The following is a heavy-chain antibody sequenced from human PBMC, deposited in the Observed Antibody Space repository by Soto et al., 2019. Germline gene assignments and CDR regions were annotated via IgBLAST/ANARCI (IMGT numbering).Heavy chain of an antibody. CDR2: IKKDGSEK. Sequence: GGSLRLSCAASGFTFSSYWMSWVRQAPGKGLEWVANIKKDGSEKYYVDSVKGRFTISRDNAKNSLYLQMNSLRAEDTAVYYCARVGPDTYYYDSSGYYYYFDYWGQGTLVTVSS. CDR1: GFTFSSYW. CDR3: ARVGPDTYYYDSSGYYYYFDY. D-gene: IGHD3-22*01. J-gene: IGHJ4*02. V-gene: IGHV3-7*01.